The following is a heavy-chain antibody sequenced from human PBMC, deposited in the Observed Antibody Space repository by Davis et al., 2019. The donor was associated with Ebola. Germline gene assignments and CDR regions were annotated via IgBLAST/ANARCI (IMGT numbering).Heavy chain of an antibody. CDR1: GGSFSGYY. CDR2: INHSGRT. V-gene: IGHV4-34*01. D-gene: IGHD6-6*01. Sequence: PGGSLRLSCAVYGGSFSGYYWSWVRQPPGKGLEWIGEINHSGRTNYNPSLKSRVTISVDTSQNQSSLKLSSVTAADTAVYYCARGGRVAARREYYYYGMDVWGQGTTVTVSS. J-gene: IGHJ6*02. CDR3: ARGGRVAARREYYYYGMDV.